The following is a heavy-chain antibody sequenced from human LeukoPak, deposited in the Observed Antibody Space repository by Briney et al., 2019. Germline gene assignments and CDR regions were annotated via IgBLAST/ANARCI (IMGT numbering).Heavy chain of an antibody. CDR2: ISSSSSYI. CDR3: VRDGDSSGWYGSYYYYYMDV. J-gene: IGHJ6*03. V-gene: IGHV3-21*01. Sequence: GGSLRLSCAASGFTFSNYCMNWVRQAPGKGLEWVSSISSSSSYIYYADSVKGRFTISRDNAKNSLYLQMNSLRAEDTAVYYCVRDGDSSGWYGSYYYYYMDVWGKGTTVTVSS. D-gene: IGHD6-19*01. CDR1: GFTFSNYC.